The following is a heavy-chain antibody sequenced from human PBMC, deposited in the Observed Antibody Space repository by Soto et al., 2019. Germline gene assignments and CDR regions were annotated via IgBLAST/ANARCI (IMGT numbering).Heavy chain of an antibody. CDR1: GVTFKISG. CDR2: ISYDGSNQ. V-gene: IGHV3-30*03. J-gene: IGHJ4*02. Sequence: HPGRSLKLSWASCGVTFKISGMAGFLNAPDKGLEWVAHISYDGSNQCYADSVKGRFTISIDNSKNSLFLQLNSVRADDTAVYYWAREQASGQGSFGSWGQGTLVT. CDR3: AREQASGQGSFGS.